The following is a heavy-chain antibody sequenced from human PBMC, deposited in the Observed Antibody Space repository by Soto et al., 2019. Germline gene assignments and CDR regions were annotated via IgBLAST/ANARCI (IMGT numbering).Heavy chain of an antibody. D-gene: IGHD2-2*01. CDR1: GFTFDENA. Sequence: GGSLRLSCAASGFTFDENAMHWVRQAPGKGLEWVSGISWNSGSIAYADSVKGRFTISRDNAKNSLYLQMNSLRAEDTALYYCASRGYCGSTSCLDYWGQGTLVTVSS. CDR3: ASRGYCGSTSCLDY. J-gene: IGHJ4*02. CDR2: ISWNSGSI. V-gene: IGHV3-9*01.